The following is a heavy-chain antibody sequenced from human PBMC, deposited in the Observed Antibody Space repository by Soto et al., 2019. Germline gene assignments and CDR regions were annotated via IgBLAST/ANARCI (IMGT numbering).Heavy chain of an antibody. V-gene: IGHV3-7*01. J-gene: IGHJ4*02. CDR3: ASEYGDVLKFFDF. CDR1: KFTFSSYW. D-gene: IGHD2-21*02. Sequence: EVQLVESGGGLVQRGGSLRLSCVASKFTFSSYWMSWVRQAPGEGLEWVANINQDGTEKYYVDSVKGRFTISRDNAKNSLYLQMDSLRVEDTAVYYCASEYGDVLKFFDFWGQGTLVTVSS. CDR2: INQDGTEK.